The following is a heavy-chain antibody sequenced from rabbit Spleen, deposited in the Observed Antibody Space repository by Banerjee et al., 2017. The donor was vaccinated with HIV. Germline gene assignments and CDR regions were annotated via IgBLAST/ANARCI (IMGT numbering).Heavy chain of an antibody. CDR3: ARDSGTSFSTYGMDL. CDR2: INMFTGKS. Sequence: QEQLVESGGGLVKPEGSLTLTCKASGVSLNDKDVMCWVRQAPGKGLEWIACINMFTGKSVYASWAKGRFTISKTSSTTVTLQMTSLTAADTATYFCARDSGTSFSTYGMDLWGQGTLVTVS. CDR1: GVSLNDKDV. V-gene: IGHV1S45*01. J-gene: IGHJ6*01. D-gene: IGHD8-1*01.